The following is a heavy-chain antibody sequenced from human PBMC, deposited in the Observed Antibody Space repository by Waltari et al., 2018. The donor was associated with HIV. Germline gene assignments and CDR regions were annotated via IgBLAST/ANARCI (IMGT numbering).Heavy chain of an antibody. CDR3: ARRSSGFVNWFDP. D-gene: IGHD3-22*01. CDR1: SDSINRSTYY. CDR2: IYYTGST. Sequence: QLQLQESGPGLVKPSETLSLTCSVSSDSINRSTYYWGWIRQPPGKGLEWIGSIYYTGSTYYNPSLKSRVIISVDTSKNQFSLRLSSVTAADTAVYYCARRSSGFVNWFDPWGQGTLVTVSS. J-gene: IGHJ5*02. V-gene: IGHV4-39*01.